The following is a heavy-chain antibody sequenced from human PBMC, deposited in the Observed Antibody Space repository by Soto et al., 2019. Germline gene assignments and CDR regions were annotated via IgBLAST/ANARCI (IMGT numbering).Heavy chain of an antibody. V-gene: IGHV1-69*02. CDR2: IIPILGIA. D-gene: IGHD3-10*01. CDR3: ATSYGSGYRAFDY. CDR1: GGTFSSYT. Sequence: ASVKVSCKASGGTFSSYTISWVRQAPGQGLEWMGRIIPILGIANYAQKFQGRVTITADKSTSTAYMELRSLRSEDTAFYYCATSYGSGYRAFDYWGQGALVTVS. J-gene: IGHJ4*02.